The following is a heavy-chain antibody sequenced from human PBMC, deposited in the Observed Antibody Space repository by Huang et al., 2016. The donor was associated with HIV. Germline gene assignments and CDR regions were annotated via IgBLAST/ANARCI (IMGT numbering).Heavy chain of an antibody. V-gene: IGHV4-34*02. CDR3: ARGLRFCRGGDCFPTHFQH. CDR1: GGAFSGYQ. CDR2: INHCEIS. J-gene: IGHJ1*01. Sequence: QVRLEQWGEGLLKPSEPLSLTCAVYGGAFSGYQWTWIRQSPGKGLEWIGEINHCEISPYNPSLKTRFTITGDMSKNQFSLKMTSLTVTDTAVYFCARGLRFCRGGDCFPTHFQHWSQG. D-gene: IGHD2-21*02.